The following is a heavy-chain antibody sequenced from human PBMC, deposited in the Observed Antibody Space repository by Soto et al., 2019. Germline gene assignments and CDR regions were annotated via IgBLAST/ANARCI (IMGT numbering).Heavy chain of an antibody. CDR2: IYYSGSI. CDR1: PGSISSGRYY. D-gene: IGHD3-22*01. J-gene: IGHJ6*02. Sequence: PSERLSLTCPVAPGSISSGRYYCSWIRQHPGKGLDRIWYIYYSGSICYNPSRKSRVTILVDTSKNWFCLKLSSVTAADTAVYYCARATSYSGSSGYYYVGGGMDVWAQGSPVTVCS. CDR3: ARATSYSGSSGYYYVGGGMDV. V-gene: IGHV4-31*03.